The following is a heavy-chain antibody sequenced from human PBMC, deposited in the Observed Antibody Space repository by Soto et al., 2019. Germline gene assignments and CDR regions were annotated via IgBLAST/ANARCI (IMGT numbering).Heavy chain of an antibody. V-gene: IGHV3-30*03. D-gene: IGHD1-26*01. CDR3: ARYSGKYQGPIDY. CDR2: ISYDGSKK. CDR1: GFTFSHYG. Sequence: QVQLVESGGGVVQPGRSLRLSCAASGFTFSHYGIHWVRQAPGKGLEWLAVISYDGSKKHYADSEKGRFTVSRDNSKNTLYLQMNSLRAEDTAVYFCARYSGKYQGPIDYWGQGTLVTVSS. J-gene: IGHJ4*02.